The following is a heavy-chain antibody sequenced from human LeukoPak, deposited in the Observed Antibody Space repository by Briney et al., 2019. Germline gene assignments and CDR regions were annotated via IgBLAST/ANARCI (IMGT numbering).Heavy chain of an antibody. D-gene: IGHD5-24*01. CDR1: GGSINSHSYY. V-gene: IGHV4-39*01. Sequence: SETLSLTCTVSGGSINSHSYYWGWIRQPPGKGLEWIGSVYYDGTSYSNPSLKSRAAVFVDTSRDQFSLDLSFVTAADTALYYCVRHISTNTGYFDSCGQGTLVAVSS. J-gene: IGHJ4*02. CDR3: VRHISTNTGYFDS. CDR2: VYYDGTS.